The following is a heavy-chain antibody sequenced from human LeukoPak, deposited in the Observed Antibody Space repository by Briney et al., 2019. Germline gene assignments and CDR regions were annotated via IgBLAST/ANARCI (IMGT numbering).Heavy chain of an antibody. CDR2: VSSDASII. D-gene: IGHD3-10*01. J-gene: IGHJ3*01. Sequence: PGGSLRLSCAASGFTFSSYAIHWVRQAPGKGLEWVAVVSSDASIIYYADSVRGRFTISRDNSMNTLYLQMNSLRIEDTAVNYCARTEFALGDAFDVWGRGTMVTVSS. V-gene: IGHV3-30-3*01. CDR3: ARTEFALGDAFDV. CDR1: GFTFSSYA.